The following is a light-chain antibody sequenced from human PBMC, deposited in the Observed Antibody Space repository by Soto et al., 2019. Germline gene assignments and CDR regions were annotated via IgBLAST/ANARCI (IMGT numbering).Light chain of an antibody. J-gene: IGKJ1*01. CDR3: QQYYSYPWT. Sequence: AIRVTQSPSSFSASTGDRVTITCRASQGISSYLAWYQQKPGKAPKLLIYAASTLQSGVPSRFSGSGSGTDFTLTISCLQSEDFATYDCQQYYSYPWTFGQGTKVEIK. V-gene: IGKV1-8*01. CDR1: QGISSY. CDR2: AAS.